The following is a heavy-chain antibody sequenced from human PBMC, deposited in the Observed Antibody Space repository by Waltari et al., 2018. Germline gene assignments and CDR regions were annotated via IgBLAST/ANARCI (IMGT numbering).Heavy chain of an antibody. CDR3: ARGEGAFGGVIASIFGAFDI. D-gene: IGHD3-16*02. Sequence: QVQLVQSGAEVKKPGSSVKVSCKASGGTFSSYAISWVRQAPGQGLEWMGGIIPILGTANYAQKFQGRVTITTDESTSTAYMELSSLRSEDTAVYYCARGEGAFGGVIASIFGAFDIWGQGTMVTVSS. J-gene: IGHJ3*02. CDR2: IIPILGTA. CDR1: GGTFSSYA. V-gene: IGHV1-69*05.